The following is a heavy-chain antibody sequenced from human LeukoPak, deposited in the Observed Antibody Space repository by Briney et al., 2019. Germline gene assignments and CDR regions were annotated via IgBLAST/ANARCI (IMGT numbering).Heavy chain of an antibody. CDR3: ARDGNWAVAGTGTI. Sequence: SETLSLTCAVYGGSFSGYYWSWIRQPPGKGLEWIGEINHSGSTNYNPSLESRVTISVDTSKNQFSLKLSSVTAEDTAVYYCARDGNWAVAGTGTIWGQGTLVTVSS. J-gene: IGHJ4*02. CDR2: INHSGST. D-gene: IGHD6-19*01. CDR1: GGSFSGYY. V-gene: IGHV4-34*01.